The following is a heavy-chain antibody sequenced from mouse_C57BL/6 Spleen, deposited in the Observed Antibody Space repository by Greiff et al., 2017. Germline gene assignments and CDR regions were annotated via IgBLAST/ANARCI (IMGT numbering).Heavy chain of an antibody. CDR1: GYTFTSYT. CDR2: INPSSGYT. CDR3: ARGPSITTGVDWYFDV. J-gene: IGHJ1*03. Sequence: QVHVKQSGAELARPGASVKMSCKASGYTFTSYTMHWVKQRPGQGLEWIGYINPSSGYTKYNQKFKDKATLTADKSSSTAYMQLSSLTSEDSAVYYCARGPSITTGVDWYFDVWGTGTTVTVSS. D-gene: IGHD1-1*01. V-gene: IGHV1-4*01.